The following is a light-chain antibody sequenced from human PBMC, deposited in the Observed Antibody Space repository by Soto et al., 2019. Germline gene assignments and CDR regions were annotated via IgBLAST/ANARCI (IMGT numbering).Light chain of an antibody. CDR1: ENVRTF. J-gene: IGKJ1*01. CDR2: GAS. V-gene: IGKV3-11*01. Sequence: EVVLTQSPATLSLSPGERATLSCRASENVRTFVDWYQQKPGQAPRLLIFGASNRATGIPARFSGSGSGTDSTLTISNLEPEDFAVYYCQQHSHWPPWTFGQGTRWIS. CDR3: QQHSHWPPWT.